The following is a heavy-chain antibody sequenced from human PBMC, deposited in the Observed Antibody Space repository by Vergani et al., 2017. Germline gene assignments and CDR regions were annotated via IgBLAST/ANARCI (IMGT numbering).Heavy chain of an antibody. CDR2: IKQDGSEK. D-gene: IGHD3-10*01. V-gene: IGHV3-7*01. Sequence: EVQLVESGGGLVQPGGSLRLSCAASGFTFSSYWMSWVRQAPGKGLEWVANIKQDGSEKYYVDSVKGRFTISRDNAKNSLYLQMNSLRAEDTAVYYCARVRLLWFGELLASRGYYYXMDVWGKGTTVTVSS. CDR3: ARVRLLWFGELLASRGYYYXMDV. J-gene: IGHJ6*03. CDR1: GFTFSSYW.